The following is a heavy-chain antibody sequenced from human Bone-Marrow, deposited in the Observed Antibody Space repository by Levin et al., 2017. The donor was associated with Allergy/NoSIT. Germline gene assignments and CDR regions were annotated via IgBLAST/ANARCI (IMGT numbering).Heavy chain of an antibody. CDR2: IKSKTDGGTA. CDR3: TTDAGIVVVPAACNATCDYYYMDV. J-gene: IGHJ6*03. CDR1: GFTFSNAW. D-gene: IGHD2-2*01. V-gene: IGHV3-15*01. Sequence: GGSLRLSCAASGFTFSNAWMSWVRQAPGKGLEWVGRIKSKTDGGTADYAAPVKGRFTISRDDSKNTLYLQMNSLKTEDTAVYYCTTDAGIVVVPAACNATCDYYYMDVWGKGTTVTVSS.